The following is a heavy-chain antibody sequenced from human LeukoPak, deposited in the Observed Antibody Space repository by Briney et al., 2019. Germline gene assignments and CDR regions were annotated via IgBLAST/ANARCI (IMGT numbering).Heavy chain of an antibody. J-gene: IGHJ4*01. Sequence: KPSETLSLTCTVSGRSITSYYWSWIRQPPGKGLEWIGYIYSSGSTNDNPSLERRVTISVDTSKNQFSLKLSSVTAADTAVYYCASLGMGVVPSAMLGDYDFDYWGQGTLVTVSS. CDR1: GRSITSYY. CDR3: ASLGMGVVPSAMLGDYDFDY. D-gene: IGHD2-2*01. V-gene: IGHV4-59*08. CDR2: IYSSGST.